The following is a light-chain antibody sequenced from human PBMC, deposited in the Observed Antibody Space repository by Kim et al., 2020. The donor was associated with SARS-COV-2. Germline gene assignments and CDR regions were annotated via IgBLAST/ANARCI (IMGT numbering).Light chain of an antibody. CDR1: QGISNY. V-gene: IGKV1-27*01. CDR3: QQCKGAPWT. CDR2: AAS. Sequence: DIQMTQSPSSLSASVGDRVTITCRASQGISNYLAWYQQKPGKVPKLLIYAASALRSVVPSRFSGSGSGTDFTLTITSLQPEDVAVYYCQQCKGAPWTFGHGTKVDIK. J-gene: IGKJ1*01.